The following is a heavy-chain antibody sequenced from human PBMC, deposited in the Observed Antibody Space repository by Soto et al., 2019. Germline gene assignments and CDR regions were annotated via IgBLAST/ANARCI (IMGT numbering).Heavy chain of an antibody. V-gene: IGHV5-51*01. CDR2: IYPGDSDT. CDR1: GYSFTSYW. CDR3: ARLDGQRLRRVSGFGDPDY. D-gene: IGHD3-10*01. J-gene: IGHJ4*02. Sequence: GESLKISCKGSGYSFTSYWIGWVRQMPGKGLEWMGIIYPGDSDTRYSPSFQGQVTISADKSISTAYLQWSSLKASDTAMYYCARLDGQRLRRVSGFGDPDYWGQGTLVTVSS.